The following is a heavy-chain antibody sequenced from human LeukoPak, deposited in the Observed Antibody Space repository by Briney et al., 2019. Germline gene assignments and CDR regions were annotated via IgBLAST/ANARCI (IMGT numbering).Heavy chain of an antibody. CDR2: IKWNGAST. CDR3: ARSTMVRGVGWFDP. CDR1: GFTFDDHG. J-gene: IGHJ5*02. Sequence: SGGSLRLSCAASGFTFDDHGMSWVRQAPGKGLEWVSGIKWNGASTGYADSVKGRFTISRDNAKNSLYLQMNSLRAEDTAVYYCARSTMVRGVGWFDPWGQGTWSPSPQ. D-gene: IGHD3-10*01. V-gene: IGHV3-20*04.